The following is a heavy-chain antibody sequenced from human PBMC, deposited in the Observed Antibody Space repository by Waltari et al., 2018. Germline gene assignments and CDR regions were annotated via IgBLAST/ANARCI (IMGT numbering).Heavy chain of an antibody. CDR2: FFYRGST. Sequence: QMQESGPGLVKPSETLSPTCAVPGASISSSSYYWGWIRQPPGKGLEWIGNFFYRGSTYYNASLKSRVTVSVDTSKNQFSLKMTSVTAADTAVYYCGRGGGGIYGSGSYDYWGQGTLVSVSS. D-gene: IGHD3-10*01. V-gene: IGHV4-39*01. CDR3: GRGGGGIYGSGSYDY. J-gene: IGHJ4*02. CDR1: GASISSSSYY.